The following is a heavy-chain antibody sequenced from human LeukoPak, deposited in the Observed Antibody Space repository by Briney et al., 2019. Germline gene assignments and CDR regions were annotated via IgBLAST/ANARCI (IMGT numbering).Heavy chain of an antibody. CDR2: NNPNSGGT. J-gene: IGHJ4*02. Sequence: ASVKVSCKASGYTFTGYYMHWVRQAPGQGLEWMGWNNPNSGGTNYAQKFQGRVTMTRDTSISTAYMELSRLRSDDTAVYYCARVTAAGHLLDYWGQGTLVTVSS. CDR1: GYTFTGYY. D-gene: IGHD6-13*01. CDR3: ARVTAAGHLLDY. V-gene: IGHV1-2*02.